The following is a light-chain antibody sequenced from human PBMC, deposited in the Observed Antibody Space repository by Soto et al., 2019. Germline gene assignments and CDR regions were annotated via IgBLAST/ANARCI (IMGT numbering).Light chain of an antibody. CDR2: GAS. J-gene: IGKJ2*01. CDR3: QQYNNWPPRT. V-gene: IGKV3-15*01. Sequence: EIVMTQSPASLSVSPGETATLSCRATQSISNSLAWYQQKPGQAPSRLIYGASTRATGIPARVSGSGSGTEFTLTICSRHSEDSALYYCQQYNNWPPRTVGQGPKLEI. CDR1: QSISNS.